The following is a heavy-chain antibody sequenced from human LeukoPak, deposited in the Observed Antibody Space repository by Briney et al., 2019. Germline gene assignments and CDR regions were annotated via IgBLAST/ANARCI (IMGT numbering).Heavy chain of an antibody. V-gene: IGHV3-7*01. Sequence: GGSLRLSCAASGFTFSSYWMSWVRQAPGKGLEWVANIKQDGSEKYYVDSVKGRFTISRDNAKNSLYLQMNSLRAEDTAVYYCARERSAAIPYDAFDIWGQGTMVTVSS. CDR2: IKQDGSEK. D-gene: IGHD2-2*02. CDR1: GFTFSSYW. J-gene: IGHJ3*02. CDR3: ARERSAAIPYDAFDI.